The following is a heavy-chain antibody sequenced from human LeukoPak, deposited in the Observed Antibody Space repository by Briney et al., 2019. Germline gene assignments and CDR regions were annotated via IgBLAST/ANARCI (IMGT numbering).Heavy chain of an antibody. CDR2: IYYSGST. V-gene: IGHV4-39*01. CDR3: ARLDYYVFDP. CDR1: GGSISSSSYY. Sequence: PSETLSLTCTVSGGSISSSSYYWGWIRQPPGKGLEWIGSIYYSGSTYYNPSLKSRVTISVDTSKNQFSLKLSSVTAADTAVYYCARLDYYVFDPWGQGTLVTVSS. D-gene: IGHD3-10*02. J-gene: IGHJ5*02.